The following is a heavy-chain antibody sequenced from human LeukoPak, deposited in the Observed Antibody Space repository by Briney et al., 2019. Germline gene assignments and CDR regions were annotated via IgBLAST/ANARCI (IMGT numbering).Heavy chain of an antibody. J-gene: IGHJ5*02. V-gene: IGHV4-39*07. D-gene: IGHD6-19*01. CDR2: IYYSGST. CDR1: GGSISSSNYY. Sequence: SETLSLTCTVSGGSISSSNYYWGWIRQPPGKGLEWIGSIYYSGSTYYNPSLKSRVTISVVTSKNQFSLKLSSVTAADTAVYYCARIGYSSGLNWFDPWGQGTLVTVSS. CDR3: ARIGYSSGLNWFDP.